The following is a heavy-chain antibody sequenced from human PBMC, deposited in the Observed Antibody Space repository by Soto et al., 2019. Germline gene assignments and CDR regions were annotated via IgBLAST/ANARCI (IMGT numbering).Heavy chain of an antibody. Sequence: PGGSVRLSCAASGFTFSSYAMHWVRQAPGKGLEWVAVISYDGSNKYYADSVKGRFTISRDNSKNTLYLQMNSLRAEDTAVYYCARTKDYYDSSGYYFDYWGKGTLVTVSS. CDR3: ARTKDYYDSSGYYFDY. CDR2: ISYDGSNK. D-gene: IGHD3-22*01. J-gene: IGHJ4*02. V-gene: IGHV3-30-3*01. CDR1: GFTFSSYA.